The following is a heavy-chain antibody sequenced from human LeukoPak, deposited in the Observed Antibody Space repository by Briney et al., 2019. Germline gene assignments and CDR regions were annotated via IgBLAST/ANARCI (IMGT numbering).Heavy chain of an antibody. V-gene: IGHV3-30*04. CDR2: ISYDGSNK. J-gene: IGHJ4*02. CDR3: AKDLDRYYYDSSGDY. Sequence: SGGSLRLSCAASGFTFSSYAMHWVRQAPGKGLEWVAVISYDGSNKYYADSVKGRFTISRDNSKNTLYLQMNSLRAEDTAVYYCAKDLDRYYYDSSGDYWGQGTLVTVSS. D-gene: IGHD3-22*01. CDR1: GFTFSSYA.